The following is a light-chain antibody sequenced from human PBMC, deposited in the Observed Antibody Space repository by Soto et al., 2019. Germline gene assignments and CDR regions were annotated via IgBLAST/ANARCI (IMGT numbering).Light chain of an antibody. CDR2: AAS. J-gene: IGKJ2*01. V-gene: IGKV3-20*01. CDR1: QSVTNSY. Sequence: EIVLTQSPGTLSLSPGERATLSCRASQSVTNSYLAWYQQKPGQAPRLLIYAASSRATGIPDRFAGSVSGTDFTLTTSRLEPEDFAVYYCQQYVAPPPYTFGQGTRLEIK. CDR3: QQYVAPPPYT.